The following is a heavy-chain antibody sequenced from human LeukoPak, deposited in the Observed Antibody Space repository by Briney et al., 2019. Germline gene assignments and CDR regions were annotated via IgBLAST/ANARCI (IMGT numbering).Heavy chain of an antibody. CDR3: ARGDQAFDY. Sequence: SQTLSLTCAISGDSVSSNSAAWNWIRQYPSRGLEWLGRTYYRSKWSNNYAVSVKSRIIINPDTSENQFSLQLNSMTPEDTAVYYCARGDQAFDYWGQGTLVTVSS. CDR1: GDSVSSNSAA. D-gene: IGHD2-2*01. V-gene: IGHV6-1*01. CDR2: TYYRSKWSN. J-gene: IGHJ4*02.